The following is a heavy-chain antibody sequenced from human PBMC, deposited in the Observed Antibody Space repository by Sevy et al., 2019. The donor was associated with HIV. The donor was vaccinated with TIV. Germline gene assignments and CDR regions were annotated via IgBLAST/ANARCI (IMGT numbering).Heavy chain of an antibody. J-gene: IGHJ4*02. V-gene: IGHV3-66*02. Sequence: GGSLRLSCAISGFTVNDKYIIWVRQAPGKGLEWVSVIFSSGSTYYADSAKGRFTISRDNSKNTVDLQMNSVRAEDTAVYYCVSLFLSYRSAWSYFDYWGQGTLVTVSS. CDR2: IFSSGST. CDR1: GFTVNDKY. D-gene: IGHD6-19*01. CDR3: VSLFLSYRSAWSYFDY.